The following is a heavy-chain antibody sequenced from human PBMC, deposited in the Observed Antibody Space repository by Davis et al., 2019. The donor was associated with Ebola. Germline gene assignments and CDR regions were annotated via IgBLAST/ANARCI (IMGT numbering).Heavy chain of an antibody. V-gene: IGHV1-46*04. J-gene: IGHJ4*02. CDR3: ARGARDIGVVVAATPFDY. CDR1: GSTFTRYY. D-gene: IGHD2-15*01. Sequence: AASVKVSCKASGSTFTRYYMHWVRQAPGQGLDWMGIINPSGGSPSNPQKLEGRVTMTRDTSTSTVYMELSSLRSEDTAVYYCARGARDIGVVVAATPFDYWGQGTLVTVSS. CDR2: INPSGGSP.